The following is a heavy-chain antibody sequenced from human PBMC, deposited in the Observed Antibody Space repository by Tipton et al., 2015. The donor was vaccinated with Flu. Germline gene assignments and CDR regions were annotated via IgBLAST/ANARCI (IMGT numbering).Heavy chain of an antibody. CDR2: IKQDGSEK. J-gene: IGHJ4*02. V-gene: IGHV3-7*01. CDR1: GFTLSSYW. D-gene: IGHD6-19*01. Sequence: SLRLSCAASGFTLSSYWMSWVRQAPGKGLEWVANIKQDGSEKYYVDSVKGRFTISRDNSKNTLYLQMNSLRAEDTAVYYCVRDIAVAGKHYFDYWGQGTLVTVSS. CDR3: VRDIAVAGKHYFDY.